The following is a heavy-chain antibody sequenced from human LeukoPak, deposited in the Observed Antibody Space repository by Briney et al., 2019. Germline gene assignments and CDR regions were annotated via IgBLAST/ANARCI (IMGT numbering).Heavy chain of an antibody. J-gene: IGHJ4*02. Sequence: GGSLRLSCAPSGFTFRSCAMTWVRQAPGRGREWVSWISGSGDYTYYADSVKGRFTISRGNSKNTVYLQMNNLRVEDTALYHCAKGAFERFGEPSDYWGQGTLVSVSS. V-gene: IGHV3-23*01. D-gene: IGHD3-10*01. CDR1: GFTFRSCA. CDR2: ISGSGDYT. CDR3: AKGAFERFGEPSDY.